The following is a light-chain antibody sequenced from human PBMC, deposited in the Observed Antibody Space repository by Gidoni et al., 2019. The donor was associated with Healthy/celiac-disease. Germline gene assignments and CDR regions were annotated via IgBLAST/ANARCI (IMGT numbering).Light chain of an antibody. V-gene: IGKV3-20*01. CDR3: QQYGSSFGGT. Sequence: EIVLTQSPGTLSLSPGERATLSCRASQSVSSSYLAWYQQTPGQAPRLLLYGASSRATGIPDRFSGSGSGTDFTLTISRLEPEDFAVYYCQQYGSSFGGTFGQGTKVEIK. CDR1: QSVSSSY. J-gene: IGKJ1*01. CDR2: GAS.